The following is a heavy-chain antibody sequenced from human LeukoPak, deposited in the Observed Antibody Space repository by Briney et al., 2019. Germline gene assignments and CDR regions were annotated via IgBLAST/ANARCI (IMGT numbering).Heavy chain of an antibody. CDR2: INGTGIYT. J-gene: IGHJ4*02. CDR1: GFIFNNFA. V-gene: IGHV3-23*01. CDR3: ARSRAPYDSSGYYDY. Sequence: PGGSLRLSCTASGFIFNNFAMNWVRQAPGKGLEWVSAINGTGIYTYYADSVKGRFTISRDNSKNTLYLQMNSLRAEDTAVYYCARSRAPYDSSGYYDYWGQGTLVTVSS. D-gene: IGHD3-22*01.